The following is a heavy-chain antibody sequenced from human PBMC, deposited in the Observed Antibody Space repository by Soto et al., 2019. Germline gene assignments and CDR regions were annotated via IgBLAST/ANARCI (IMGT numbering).Heavy chain of an antibody. CDR3: ARDRYFSFDY. Sequence: GGSLRLSCAASGFTFSSYSMNWVRQAPGKGLEWVSYISSSSSSIYYADSVKGRFTISRDNAKNSLYLQMNSLRAEDTAVYYCARDRYFSFDYSGQGTPVTVSS. CDR2: ISSSSSSI. D-gene: IGHD3-9*01. CDR1: GFTFSSYS. J-gene: IGHJ4*02. V-gene: IGHV3-48*01.